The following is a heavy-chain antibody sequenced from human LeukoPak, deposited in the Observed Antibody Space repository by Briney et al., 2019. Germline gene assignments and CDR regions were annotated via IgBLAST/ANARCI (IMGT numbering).Heavy chain of an antibody. J-gene: IGHJ3*02. CDR3: ARGNSGYDYAFDI. CDR1: GGSISSYH. Sequence: ETQFNTCTVSGGSISSYHWSWIRQPPGKGLQWIGFIYSSGSTNYNPSLASRVTISLDTSKNQFSLRVSSVTSADTAVYYCARGNSGYDYAFDIWGERSMVPVSS. V-gene: IGHV4-59*01. CDR2: IYSSGST. D-gene: IGHD5-12*01.